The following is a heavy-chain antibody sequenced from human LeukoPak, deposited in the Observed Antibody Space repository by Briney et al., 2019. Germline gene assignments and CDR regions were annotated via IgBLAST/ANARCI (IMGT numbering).Heavy chain of an antibody. CDR1: GFTFSTYG. CDR2: IQYDGDDK. D-gene: IGHD3-10*01. CDR3: ATYYYSSGSGPDY. J-gene: IGHJ4*02. V-gene: IGHV3-30*02. Sequence: PGGSLRLSCAASGFTFSTYGMHWVRQAPGKGLEWVSFIQYDGDDKFYADSVKGRFTISRDNSKNTLYLQMNSLRAEDTAVYYCATYYYSSGSGPDYWGQGTLVSVSS.